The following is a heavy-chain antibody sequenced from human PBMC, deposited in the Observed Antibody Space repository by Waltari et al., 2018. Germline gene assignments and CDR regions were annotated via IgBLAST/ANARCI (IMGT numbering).Heavy chain of an antibody. CDR1: GVSISRSNYY. J-gene: IGHJ3*01. V-gene: IGHV4-39*07. Sequence: QQHLQESGPGLVKPSETLSLTCTVSGVSISRSNYYWGWIRQPPGKGLEWIGQITESGSTSYNPSLKSRVTISDDTSRNQISLNLYSVTAADAAVYYCARRENYNFWRDSFDVWGQGTVVTVSS. CDR2: ITESGST. D-gene: IGHD3-3*01. CDR3: ARRENYNFWRDSFDV.